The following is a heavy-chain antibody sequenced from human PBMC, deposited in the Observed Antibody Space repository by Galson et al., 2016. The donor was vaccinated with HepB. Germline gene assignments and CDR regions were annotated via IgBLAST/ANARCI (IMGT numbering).Heavy chain of an antibody. CDR3: ARAEPYYYGSRHFDS. D-gene: IGHD3-10*01. CDR1: GFTFNTYT. J-gene: IGHJ4*02. Sequence: SLRLSCAASGFTFNTYTMHWVRQAPGKGLEWVSSVDSTSSYIYYPDSVKGRFAISRDNAKSSVSLQMNSLRAEDTALYYCARAEPYYYGSRHFDSWGQGTLVTVSS. V-gene: IGHV3-21*01. CDR2: VDSTSSYI.